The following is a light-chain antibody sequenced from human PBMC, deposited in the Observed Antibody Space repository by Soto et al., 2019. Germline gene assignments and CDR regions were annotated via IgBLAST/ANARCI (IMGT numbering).Light chain of an antibody. Sequence: DIQMTQSPFTLTASVGDRVTINCRASQNINNSLAWYQQKSGSAPKLLISDASNLASGVPSRFSGSGSGTDFTLTFNSLEPDDFATYYCQHCSVFLCTFAQGTKLEIK. V-gene: IGKV1-5*01. CDR3: QHCSVFLCT. J-gene: IGKJ2*02. CDR1: QNINNS. CDR2: DAS.